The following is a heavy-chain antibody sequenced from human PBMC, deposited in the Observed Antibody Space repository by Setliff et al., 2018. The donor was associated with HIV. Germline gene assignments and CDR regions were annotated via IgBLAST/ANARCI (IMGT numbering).Heavy chain of an antibody. J-gene: IGHJ4*02. Sequence: PGGSLRLSCAVSGFTFITSTMNWVRQAPGKGLEWVASISSSGSYIHFADSVKGRFTISRDNAKNSLYLQMSSLRAEDTAVYYCARDHEDSGWYVESVDYWGQGALVTVSS. CDR3: ARDHEDSGWYVESVDY. D-gene: IGHD6-19*01. V-gene: IGHV3-21*01. CDR2: ISSSGSYI. CDR1: GFTFITST.